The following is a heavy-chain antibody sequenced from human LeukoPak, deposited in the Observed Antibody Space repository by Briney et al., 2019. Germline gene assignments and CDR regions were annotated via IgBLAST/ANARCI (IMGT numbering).Heavy chain of an antibody. CDR2: IITIFGTL. J-gene: IGHJ4*02. CDR1: GGTFGNYA. D-gene: IGHD3-3*01. V-gene: IGHV1-69*13. CDR3: AGGKFFDFWSGYYPMDDS. Sequence: GASVKVSCKASGGTFGNYAISWVRQAPGQGLEWMGGIITIFGTLNYAQKFQGRVTITADESTSTVYMELSSLKSEDTAVYYCAGGKFFDFWSGYYPMDDSWGQGTLVTVSS.